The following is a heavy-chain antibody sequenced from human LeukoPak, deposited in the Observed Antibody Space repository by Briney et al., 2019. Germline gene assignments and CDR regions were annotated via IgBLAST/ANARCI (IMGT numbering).Heavy chain of an antibody. J-gene: IGHJ4*02. CDR2: ISSSSSYI. Sequence: GGSLRLSCAASGFTFSNYVMHWVRQAPGKGLEWVSAISSSSSYIYYADSVKGRFTISRHNAKRSLYLQMNSLRAEDTAVYYCARDLGGYGDYGTNFDYWGQGTLVTVSS. CDR1: GFTFSNYV. D-gene: IGHD4-17*01. CDR3: ARDLGGYGDYGTNFDY. V-gene: IGHV3-21*01.